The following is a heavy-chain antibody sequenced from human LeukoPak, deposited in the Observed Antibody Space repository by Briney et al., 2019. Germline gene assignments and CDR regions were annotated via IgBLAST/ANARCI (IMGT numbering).Heavy chain of an antibody. V-gene: IGHV4-4*07. J-gene: IGHJ5*02. CDR2: IYISGST. CDR3: ARDNTVTTRLNWFDP. CDR1: GGSISSYY. D-gene: IGHD4-11*01. Sequence: SETLSLTCTVSGGSISSYYWSWIRQPAGKGLEWIGRIYISGSTNYNPSLKSRVTMSVDTSKNQFSLKLSSVTAADTAVYYCARDNTVTTRLNWFDPWGQGTLVTVSS.